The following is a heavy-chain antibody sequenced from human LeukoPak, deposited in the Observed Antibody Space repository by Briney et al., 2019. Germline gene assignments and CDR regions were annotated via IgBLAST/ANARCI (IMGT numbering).Heavy chain of an antibody. V-gene: IGHV3-64*01. Sequence: HPGGSLRLSCAASGFTFSTYAMHWVRQAPGKGLEYVSGISTNGGGTYYANSVKGRFTISRDNSKNTLYLQMGSLRAEDTAVYYCAKGTRSSPNDAADIWGQGTMVTVSS. D-gene: IGHD1-26*01. J-gene: IGHJ3*02. CDR1: GFTFSTYA. CDR2: ISTNGGGT. CDR3: AKGTRSSPNDAADI.